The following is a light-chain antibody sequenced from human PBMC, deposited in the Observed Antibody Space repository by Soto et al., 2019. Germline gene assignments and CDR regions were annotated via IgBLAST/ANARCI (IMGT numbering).Light chain of an antibody. V-gene: IGKV1-5*01. CDR3: QQYITYRT. J-gene: IGKJ1*01. CDR1: QSIRSW. CDR2: DAS. Sequence: DIQMTQSPSTLSASVGDRVTITCRASQSIRSWLAWYQQKPGKAPKLLIYDASSLERGVPSRFSGSGSGTEFTLTISSLQPDDFATYYCQQYITYRTFGQGTKV.